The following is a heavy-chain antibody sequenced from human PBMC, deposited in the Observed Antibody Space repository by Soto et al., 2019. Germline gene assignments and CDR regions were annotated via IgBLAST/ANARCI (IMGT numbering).Heavy chain of an antibody. Sequence: SETLSLTCTVSGGSISSYYWSWIRQPPGKGLEWIGYIYYSGSTNYNPSLKSRVTISVDTSKNQFSLKLSSVTAADTAVYYCARKDVAARGNWFDPWGQGTLVTVSS. CDR3: ARKDVAARGNWFDP. V-gene: IGHV4-59*01. CDR2: IYYSGST. J-gene: IGHJ5*02. D-gene: IGHD6-6*01. CDR1: GGSISSYY.